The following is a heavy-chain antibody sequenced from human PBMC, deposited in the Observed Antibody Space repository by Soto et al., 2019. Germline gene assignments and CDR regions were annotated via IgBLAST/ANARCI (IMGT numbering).Heavy chain of an antibody. J-gene: IGHJ4*02. CDR3: AHSDGGYEIIYFDF. CDR1: GFSFTTAGVA. D-gene: IGHD5-12*01. Sequence: QITLQESGPTLVKPTQTLTLTCTFSGFSFTTAGVAVGWIRQTPGGALEWLTLIYYNDDRRFSPSLKTRLTITGATSKNQVVLSLTNVDPGDTATYFCAHSDGGYEIIYFDFWGQGIPVTVSS. V-gene: IGHV2-5*01. CDR2: IYYNDDR.